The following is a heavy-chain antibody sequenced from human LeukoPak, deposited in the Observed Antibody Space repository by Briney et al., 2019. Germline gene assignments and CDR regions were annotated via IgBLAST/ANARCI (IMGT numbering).Heavy chain of an antibody. CDR3: ARNSNYGGYGMDA. CDR1: GFTFSSYG. V-gene: IGHV3-33*01. D-gene: IGHD4-11*01. CDR2: IWYDGSNK. Sequence: GGSLRLSCAASGFTFSSYGMHWVRQAPGKGLEWVAVIWYDGSNKYYADSVKGRFTISRDNSKNTLYLQMNSLRAEDTAVYYCARNSNYGGYGMDAWGQGTTVTVSS. J-gene: IGHJ6*02.